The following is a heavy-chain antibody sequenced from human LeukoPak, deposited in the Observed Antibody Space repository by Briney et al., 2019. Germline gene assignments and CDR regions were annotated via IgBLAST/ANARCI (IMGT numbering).Heavy chain of an antibody. CDR2: VSFDGRTK. D-gene: IGHD4-17*01. J-gene: IGHJ4*02. CDR1: GFTFSGYG. V-gene: IGHV3-30*18. Sequence: GGSLRLSCAASGFTFSGYGMHWVRQAPGKGLEWVAVVSFDGRTKYYAGSVKGRFTISRDNSQNTLYLQMNSLRAEDTAVYYCAKDGNTVTIFDYWGRGTLVTVSS. CDR3: AKDGNTVTIFDY.